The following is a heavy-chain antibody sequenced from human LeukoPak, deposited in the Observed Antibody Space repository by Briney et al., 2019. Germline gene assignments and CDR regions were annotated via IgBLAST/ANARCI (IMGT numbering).Heavy chain of an antibody. D-gene: IGHD3-16*01. J-gene: IGHJ5*02. CDR3: VKDGGHTALDP. CDR2: IYYSGST. Sequence: PSETLSLTCTVSGGSISSYYWSWIRQPPGKGLEWIGYIYYSGSTNYNPSLKSRVTISVDTSKNQFSLSLMSVTAADTAVYYCVKDGGHTALDPWGQGTQVTVSS. CDR1: GGSISSYY. V-gene: IGHV4-59*12.